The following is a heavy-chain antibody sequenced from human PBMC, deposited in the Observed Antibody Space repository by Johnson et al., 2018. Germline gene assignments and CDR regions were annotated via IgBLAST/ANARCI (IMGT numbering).Heavy chain of an antibody. V-gene: IGHV3-30*18. J-gene: IGHJ6*02. D-gene: IGHD2-8*01. CDR1: GFTFSSYG. CDR3: AKERGHCTNGVCYINYYYGMDV. CDR2: ISYDGSNK. Sequence: LVQSGGGVVQPGRSLRLSCVASGFTFSSYGMYWVRQAPGKGLEWVAVISYDGSNKYYADSVKGRFTISRDNSKNTLYLQMNSLRAEDTAVYYCAKERGHCTNGVCYINYYYGMDVWGQGTTVTVSS.